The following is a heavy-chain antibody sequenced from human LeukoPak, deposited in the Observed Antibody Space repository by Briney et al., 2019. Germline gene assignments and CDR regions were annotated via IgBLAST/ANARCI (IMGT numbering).Heavy chain of an antibody. D-gene: IGHD3-22*01. CDR3: AKADSDTLYRNAFDI. V-gene: IGHV3-30*02. Sequence: GGSLRLSCAASGFTFSSYGMHWVRQAPGKGLEWVAFIRYDGSNKYYADSGKGRFTISRDNSKNTLSLQMNYLRVDDTAVFYCAKADSDTLYRNAFDIWGLGTMVTVSS. CDR1: GFTFSSYG. J-gene: IGHJ3*02. CDR2: IRYDGSNK.